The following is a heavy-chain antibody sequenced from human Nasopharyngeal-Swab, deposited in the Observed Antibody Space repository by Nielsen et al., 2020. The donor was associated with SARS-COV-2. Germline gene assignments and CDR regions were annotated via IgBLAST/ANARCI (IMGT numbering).Heavy chain of an antibody. V-gene: IGHV3-9*01. CDR2: ISWNSGSI. Sequence: SLKISCAASGFTFDDYAMHWVRQAPGKGLEWVSGISWNSGSIGYADSVKGRFTISRDNAKNSLYLQMNSLRAEDTALYYCAKSGDSYGSGSFYSWFDPWGQGTLVTVSS. CDR3: AKSGDSYGSGSFYSWFDP. D-gene: IGHD3-10*01. J-gene: IGHJ5*02. CDR1: GFTFDDYA.